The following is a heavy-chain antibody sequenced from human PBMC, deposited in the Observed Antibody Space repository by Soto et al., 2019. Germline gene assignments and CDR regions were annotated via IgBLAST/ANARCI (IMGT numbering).Heavy chain of an antibody. J-gene: IGHJ4*02. CDR2: IIPIFGTA. V-gene: IGHV1-69*06. CDR3: ARGQWKYYFDY. Sequence: ASVKVSCKASGGTFSSYAISWVRQAPGQGLERMGGIIPIFGTANYAQRIQGRVTITADKSTSTAYMELSSLRSEDTAVYYCARGQWKYYFDYWGRGPLVTVSS. CDR1: GGTFSSYA. D-gene: IGHD6-19*01.